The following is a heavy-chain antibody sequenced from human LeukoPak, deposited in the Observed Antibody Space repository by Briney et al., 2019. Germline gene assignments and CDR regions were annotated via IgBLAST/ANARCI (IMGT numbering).Heavy chain of an antibody. CDR2: FDPEDGET. V-gene: IGHV1-24*01. CDR3: ATAPRGAFDI. CDR1: GYTLTELS. J-gene: IGHJ3*02. Sequence: GASVKVSCKVSGYTLTELSMHWVRQAPGKGLEWMGGFDPEDGETIYAQKFHGRVTMTEDTSTDTAYRELSSLRSEDTAVYYCATAPRGAFDIWGQGTMVTVSS.